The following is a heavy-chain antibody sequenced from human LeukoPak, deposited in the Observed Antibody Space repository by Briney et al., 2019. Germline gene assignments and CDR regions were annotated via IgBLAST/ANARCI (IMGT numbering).Heavy chain of an antibody. CDR1: GYTFTSYY. J-gene: IGHJ6*03. CDR2: INPSGGST. CDR3: ARGPSITMVRGGQWYYYMDV. Sequence: EASVKVSCKASGYTFTSYYMHWVRQAPGQGLEWMGIINPSGGSTSYAQKFQGRVTMTRDTSTNTVYMELSSLRSEDTAVYYCARGPSITMVRGGQWYYYMDVWGKGNTVTISS. D-gene: IGHD3-10*01. V-gene: IGHV1-46*01.